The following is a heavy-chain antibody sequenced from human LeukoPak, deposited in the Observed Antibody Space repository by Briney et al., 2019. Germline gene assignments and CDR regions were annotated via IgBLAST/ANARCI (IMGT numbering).Heavy chain of an antibody. J-gene: IGHJ4*02. D-gene: IGHD7-27*01. V-gene: IGHV3-23*01. CDR2: ITTSDGNT. CDR1: GFTFSSYA. Sequence: GGSLRLSCAASGFTFSSYAMSWVRQAPGKGLEWVSTITTSDGNTYYADSVKGRFTVSRDNSKNTLSLQMNSLRAEDTAVYYCAKDGGLWVSAHWGDSWGRGTLVTVSS. CDR3: AKDGGLWVSAHWGDS.